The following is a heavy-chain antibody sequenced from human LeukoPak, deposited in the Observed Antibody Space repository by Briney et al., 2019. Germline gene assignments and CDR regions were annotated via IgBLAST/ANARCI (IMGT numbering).Heavy chain of an antibody. CDR3: ARDPGWGGEVVPAAPRGAFGI. CDR1: GGTISSYA. D-gene: IGHD2-2*01. CDR2: ISAYNGNT. J-gene: IGHJ3*02. Sequence: GASVKVSCKASGGTISSYAISWVRQAPGQGLEWMGWISAYNGNTNYAQKLQGRVTMTTDTSTSTAYMELRSLRSDDTAVYYCARDPGWGGEVVPAAPRGAFGIWGQGTMVTVSS. V-gene: IGHV1-18*01.